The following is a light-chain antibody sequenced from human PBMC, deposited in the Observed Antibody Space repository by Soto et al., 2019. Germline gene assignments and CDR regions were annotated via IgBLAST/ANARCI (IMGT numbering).Light chain of an antibody. J-gene: IGKJ1*01. CDR3: QQSGGSPRT. V-gene: IGKV3D-20*01. CDR2: DAS. Sequence: EILLTQSPSTLSLSAGESVTLSCWASQSVRGNYVAWYQQKPGLAPRLLIFDASTRATGIPERFSGSGSGTDFTLTINRLEPEDSEVYYCQQSGGSPRTFGQGTKVDIK. CDR1: QSVRGNY.